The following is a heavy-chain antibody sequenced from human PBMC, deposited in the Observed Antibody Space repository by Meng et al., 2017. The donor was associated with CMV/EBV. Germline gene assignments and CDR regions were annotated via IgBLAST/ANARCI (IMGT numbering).Heavy chain of an antibody. J-gene: IGHJ6*02. CDR2: ISSDGSKA. CDR1: GFTFSSYA. Sequence: GGSLRLSCAASGFTFSSYAIHWVRQAPGKGLEWVAVISSDGSKAYYADSVRGRFTISRDNSKNTLHLQMVSLRAEDTAVYYCARPYCTSPRCWLCYYGLDVWGQGTTVTVSS. CDR3: ARPYCTSPRCWLCYYGLDV. D-gene: IGHD2-8*01. V-gene: IGHV3-30-3*01.